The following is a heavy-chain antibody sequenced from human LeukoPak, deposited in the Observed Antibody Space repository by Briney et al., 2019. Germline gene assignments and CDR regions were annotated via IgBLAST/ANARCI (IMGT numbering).Heavy chain of an antibody. D-gene: IGHD2-2*01. Sequence: ASVKVSCKASGGTFSSYAISWVRQAPGQGLEWMGGIIPIFGTANYAQKFQGRVTITADESTSTAYMELSSLRSEDTAVYYCPRDRRRGRKYCSSTSCYDAFDIWGQGTMVTVSS. CDR2: IIPIFGTA. J-gene: IGHJ3*02. CDR1: GGTFSSYA. V-gene: IGHV1-69*13. CDR3: PRDRRRGRKYCSSTSCYDAFDI.